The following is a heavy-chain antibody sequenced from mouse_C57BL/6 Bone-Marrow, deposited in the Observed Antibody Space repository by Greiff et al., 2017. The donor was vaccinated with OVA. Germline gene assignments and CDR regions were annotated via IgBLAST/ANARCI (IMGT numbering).Heavy chain of an antibody. CDR3: ARYKGRVAVDYFDY. V-gene: IGHV7-3*01. CDR2: IRNKPNGSTT. Sequence: DVMLVESGGGLVQPGDSLSLSCAASGFTFINYYMSWVRQPPGKALEWLAFIRNKPNGSTTEYSASVKGRFTISRDNSQSILYLQMNALRAEDSATYYGARYKGRVAVDYFDYWGQGTALTVSS. D-gene: IGHD1-1*01. CDR1: GFTFINYY. J-gene: IGHJ2*01.